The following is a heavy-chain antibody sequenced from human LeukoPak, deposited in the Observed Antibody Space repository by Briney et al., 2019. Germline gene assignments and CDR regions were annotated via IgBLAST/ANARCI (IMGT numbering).Heavy chain of an antibody. V-gene: IGHV1-2*02. J-gene: IGHJ4*02. CDR1: GYTFTGYY. D-gene: IGHD5-24*01. CDR2: INPNSGGT. Sequence: ASVKVSCKASGYTFTGYYMHWVRQAPGQGLEWMGWINPNSGGTSYAQKFQGRVTMTRDTSISTAYMELSRLRSDDTAVYYCARAERWLHPAADYWGQGTLVTVSS. CDR3: ARAERWLHPAADY.